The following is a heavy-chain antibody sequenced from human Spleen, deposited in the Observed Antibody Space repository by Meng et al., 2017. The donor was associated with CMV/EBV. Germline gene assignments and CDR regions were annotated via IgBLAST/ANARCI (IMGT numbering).Heavy chain of an antibody. CDR2: ITGSASST. Sequence: GESLKISCAASGFTFRSYAMSWVRQTPGKGLEWVSAITGSASSTYYTDSVQGRFTISRDNSRNTLYLQMNGLRAEDTAVYYCAKGGRAVSAAIGGWLDPWGQGTTVTVSS. J-gene: IGHJ6*02. D-gene: IGHD2-2*02. CDR1: GFTFRSYA. V-gene: IGHV3-23*01. CDR3: AKGGRAVSAAIGGWLDP.